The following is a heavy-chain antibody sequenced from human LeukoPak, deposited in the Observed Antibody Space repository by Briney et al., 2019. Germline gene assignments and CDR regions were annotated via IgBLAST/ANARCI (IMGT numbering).Heavy chain of an antibody. CDR3: ASWVVAQIDY. D-gene: IGHD2-15*01. V-gene: IGHV3-30*04. CDR2: IAYDGSHI. CDR1: GFTFSSYA. Sequence: GGSLRLSCAASGFTFSSYAMHWVRQAPGKGLEWVAVIAYDGSHIYYADSVKGRFTISRDNSKNTLYLQMNSLRAEDTAVYYCASWVVAQIDYWGQGTLVTVSS. J-gene: IGHJ4*02.